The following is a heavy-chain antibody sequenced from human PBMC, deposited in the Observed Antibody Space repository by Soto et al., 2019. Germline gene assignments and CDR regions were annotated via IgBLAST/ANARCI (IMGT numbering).Heavy chain of an antibody. CDR2: ISSSSSYI. CDR3: ASHQRDNSGYWYYFDY. CDR1: GFTFSSYS. D-gene: IGHD3-22*01. Sequence: EVQLVESGGGLVKPGGSLRLSCAASGFTFSSYSMNWVRQAPGKGLEWVSSISSSSSYIYYADSVKGRFTISRDNAKNSLYLQRNSLRDEDTAVYYCASHQRDNSGYWYYFDYWGQGTLVTVSS. V-gene: IGHV3-21*01. J-gene: IGHJ4*02.